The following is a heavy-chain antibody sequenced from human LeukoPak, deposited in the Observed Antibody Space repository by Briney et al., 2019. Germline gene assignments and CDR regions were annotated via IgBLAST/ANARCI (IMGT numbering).Heavy chain of an antibody. CDR1: GGTFSSYA. Sequence: ASVKVSCKASGGTFSSYAISWVRQAPGQGLEWMGRIFPIFGTANYAQKFQGRVTITTDESTSTAYMELSSLRSEDTAVYYCARDNYPIFGVVITLSYWGQGTLVTVSS. V-gene: IGHV1-69*05. J-gene: IGHJ4*02. CDR3: ARDNYPIFGVVITLSY. D-gene: IGHD3-3*01. CDR2: IFPIFGTA.